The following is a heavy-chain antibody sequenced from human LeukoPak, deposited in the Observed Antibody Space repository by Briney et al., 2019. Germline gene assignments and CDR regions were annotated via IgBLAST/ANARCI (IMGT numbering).Heavy chain of an antibody. Sequence: SETLSLTCTVSGGSISSHYWSWIRQPPGKGLEWIGYIYYSGSTNYNPSLKSRVTISVDMSKNQCSLKLSSVTAADTAVYYCARTSSLSFRTGMDVWGKGTTVTVSS. CDR2: IYYSGST. J-gene: IGHJ6*04. CDR3: ARTSSLSFRTGMDV. CDR1: GGSISSHY. D-gene: IGHD6-6*01. V-gene: IGHV4-59*11.